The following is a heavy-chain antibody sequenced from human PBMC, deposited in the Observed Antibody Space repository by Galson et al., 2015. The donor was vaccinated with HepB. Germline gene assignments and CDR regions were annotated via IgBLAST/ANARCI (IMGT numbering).Heavy chain of an antibody. CDR2: IVVGSGNT. Sequence: SGYTFTGYYMHWVRQARGQRLEWIGWIVVGSGNTNYAQKFQERVTITRDMSTSTAYMELSSLRSEDTAVYYCAAVREWLLEGWYFDLWGRGTLVTVSS. J-gene: IGHJ2*01. CDR3: AAVREWLLEGWYFDL. D-gene: IGHD3-3*01. CDR1: GYTFTGYY. V-gene: IGHV1-58*02.